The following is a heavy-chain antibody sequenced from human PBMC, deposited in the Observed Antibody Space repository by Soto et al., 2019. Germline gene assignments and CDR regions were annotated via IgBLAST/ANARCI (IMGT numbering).Heavy chain of an antibody. D-gene: IGHD3-10*01. Sequence: KPSETLSLTCTVSGGSVSSGIYYWSWIRQPPGNGLEWIGYIYYSGSTNYNPSFKSRVTISVDTSKNQFSLKLSSVSAADTAVYYCPRHEAYGSGTSFVYWGQGTLVTV. CDR1: GGSVSSGIYY. J-gene: IGHJ4*02. CDR3: PRHEAYGSGTSFVY. CDR2: IYYSGST. V-gene: IGHV4-61*01.